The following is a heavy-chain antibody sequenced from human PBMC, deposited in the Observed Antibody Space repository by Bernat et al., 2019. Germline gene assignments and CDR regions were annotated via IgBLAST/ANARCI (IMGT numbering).Heavy chain of an antibody. D-gene: IGHD6-19*01. Sequence: QVRLVESGGGVVQPGRSLRLSCAASGFTFSNYGMQWVRQAPGKGLEWVALIWYDGSNKYYADSVKGRFTISRDNSKNTLYLQINGLRAEDTAVYYCVTVRGSGWYFDYWGQGTLVTVSS. J-gene: IGHJ4*02. CDR3: VTVRGSGWYFDY. CDR1: GFTFSNYG. V-gene: IGHV3-33*01. CDR2: IWYDGSNK.